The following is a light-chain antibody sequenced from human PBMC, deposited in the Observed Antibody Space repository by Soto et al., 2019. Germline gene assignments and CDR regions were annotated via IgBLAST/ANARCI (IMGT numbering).Light chain of an antibody. Sequence: QSALTQPRSVSGSPGQSVTISCTGTSSDVGGYNYVSWYQQHPGKAPKLMIYDVSNRPSGISNRFSGSKSGNTASLTISGLQAEDEADYYCSSFTISRNTVIFGGGTKATVL. J-gene: IGLJ2*01. V-gene: IGLV2-14*01. CDR1: SSDVGGYNY. CDR2: DVS. CDR3: SSFTISRNTVI.